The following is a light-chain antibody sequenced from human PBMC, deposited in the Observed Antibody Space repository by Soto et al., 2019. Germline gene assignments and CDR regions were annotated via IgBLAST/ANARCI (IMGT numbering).Light chain of an antibody. CDR3: QQSGRSLWA. V-gene: IGKV3-20*01. J-gene: IGKJ1*01. Sequence: ESGLTQSPGTLSLSPGERATLSCRAIQSVISSYLAWYQQKPGQAPRLLIYGASSRATGIPDRFSGRGSGTDFTLTISRLEPEDFAVYYCQQSGRSLWACGQGTNVEIK. CDR2: GAS. CDR1: QSVISSY.